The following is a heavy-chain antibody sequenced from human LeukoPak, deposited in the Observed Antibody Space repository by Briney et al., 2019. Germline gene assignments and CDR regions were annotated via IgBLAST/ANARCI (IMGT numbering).Heavy chain of an antibody. CDR2: IIPIFGTA. D-gene: IGHD2-21*02. CDR1: GGTFSSYA. CDR3: ATDPVVVVTAITPVDAEYFQH. J-gene: IGHJ1*01. V-gene: IGHV1-69*05. Sequence: SVKVSCKASGGTFSSYAISRVRQAPGQGLEWMGGIIPIFGTANYAQKFQGRVTITTDESTSTAYMELSSLRSEDTAVYYCATDPVVVVTAITPVDAEYFQHWGQGTLVTVSS.